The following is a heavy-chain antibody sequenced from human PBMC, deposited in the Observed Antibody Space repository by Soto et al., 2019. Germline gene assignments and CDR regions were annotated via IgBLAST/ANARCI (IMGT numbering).Heavy chain of an antibody. CDR2: MNPKSGNT. CDR1: GYTFTSYD. CDR3: ARQNRYGSSSDFDS. V-gene: IGHV1-8*01. D-gene: IGHD6-6*01. Sequence: QVQLVQSGAEVKKPGASVKVSCKASGYTFTSYDINWVRQATGQGLEWMGWMNPKSGNTGYAQKFQGRVTMTRNTSISTVYMELSSVRSEDTAVYYCARQNRYGSSSDFDSWGQGTLVTVSS. J-gene: IGHJ4*02.